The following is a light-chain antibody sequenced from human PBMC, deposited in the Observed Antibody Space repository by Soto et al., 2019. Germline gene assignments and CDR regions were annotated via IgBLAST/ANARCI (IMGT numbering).Light chain of an antibody. Sequence: SALTQPASVSGSPGQSITISCTGISADVGTSNFVSWYQHHPGKAPRLILYVVTHRPSDISNRFSGSKSGDTASLTISGLQAEDEADYYCTSYRRGPLYVFGTGTKLTVL. J-gene: IGLJ1*01. CDR2: VVT. CDR3: TSYRRGPLYV. V-gene: IGLV2-14*03. CDR1: SADVGTSNF.